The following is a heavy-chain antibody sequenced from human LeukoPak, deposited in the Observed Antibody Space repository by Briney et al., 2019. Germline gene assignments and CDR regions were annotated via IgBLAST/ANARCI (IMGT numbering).Heavy chain of an antibody. CDR3: ARGGGSYYVGDY. V-gene: IGHV1-46*01. Sequence: ASAKVSCKASGYTFTSYYMHWVRQAPGQGLEWMGIINPSGGSTSYAQKFQGRVTMTRNTSISTAYMELSSLRSEDTAVYYCARGGGSYYVGDYWGQGTLVTVSS. CDR1: GYTFTSYY. CDR2: INPSGGST. J-gene: IGHJ4*02. D-gene: IGHD1-26*01.